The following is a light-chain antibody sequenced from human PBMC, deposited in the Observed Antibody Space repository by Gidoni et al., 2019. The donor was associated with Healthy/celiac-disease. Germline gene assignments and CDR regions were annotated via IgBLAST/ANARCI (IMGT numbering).Light chain of an antibody. CDR3: QQLNGA. CDR1: QGISSY. V-gene: IGKV1-9*01. CDR2: AAS. J-gene: IGKJ4*01. Sequence: DIQLTQSPSFLSASVGDRVTITCRASQGISSYLAWYQQKPGKAPKLLIYAASTLQSGVPSRFSGSGSGTEFTLTISSLQPEDFATYYGQQLNGAFGGGTKVEIK.